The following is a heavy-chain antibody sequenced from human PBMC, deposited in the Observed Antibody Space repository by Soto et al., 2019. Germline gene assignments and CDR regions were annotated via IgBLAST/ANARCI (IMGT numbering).Heavy chain of an antibody. CDR2: IIDSGAST. J-gene: IGHJ6*02. V-gene: IGHV3-23*01. Sequence: PGGSLRLSCAASGFTFNSYSMNWVRQAPGKGLEWVSDIIDSGASTYYADSVKGRFTISRDNSKSTLYLQMNSLRAEDTALYYCAKGRSYYYYYGVDVWGQGTTVTVS. CDR3: AKGRSYYYYYGVDV. CDR1: GFTFNSYS.